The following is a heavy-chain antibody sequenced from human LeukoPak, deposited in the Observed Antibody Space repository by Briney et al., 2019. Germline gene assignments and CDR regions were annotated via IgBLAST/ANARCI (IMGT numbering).Heavy chain of an antibody. V-gene: IGHV4-31*03. CDR2: IYYSGST. CDR3: ARGWFGELAHDY. CDR1: GGSINYYY. J-gene: IGHJ4*02. D-gene: IGHD3-10*01. Sequence: SETLSLTCTVSGGSINYYYWMWIRQHPGKGLEWIGYIYYSGSTNYNPSLKSRVTISVDTSKNQFSLKLSSVTAADTAVYYCARGWFGELAHDYWGQGTLVTVSS.